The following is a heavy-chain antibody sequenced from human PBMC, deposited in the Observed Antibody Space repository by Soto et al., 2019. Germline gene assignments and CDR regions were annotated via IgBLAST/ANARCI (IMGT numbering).Heavy chain of an antibody. D-gene: IGHD3-10*01. CDR2: INHSGST. V-gene: IGHV4-34*01. CDR3: ARERRGMVRGVIPFDY. CDR1: GGSFSGYY. Sequence: ASETLSLTCAVYGGSFSGYYWSWIRQPPGKGLEWIGEINHSGSTNYNPSLKSRVTISVDTSKNQFSLKLSSVTAADTAVYYCARERRGMVRGVIPFDYWGQGTLVTVSS. J-gene: IGHJ4*02.